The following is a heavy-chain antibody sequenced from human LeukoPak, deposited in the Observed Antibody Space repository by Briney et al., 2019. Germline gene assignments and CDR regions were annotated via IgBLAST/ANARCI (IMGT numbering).Heavy chain of an antibody. CDR3: ARDGQQWLVFDYYYGMDV. J-gene: IGHJ6*04. D-gene: IGHD6-19*01. V-gene: IGHV3-33*01. CDR1: GFTFSSYG. CDR2: IWHDGSNK. Sequence: AGGSLRLSCAASGFTFSSYGMHWVRQAPGKGLEWVAVIWHDGSNKYYADSVKGRFTISRDNSKNTLYLQMNSLRAEDTAVYYCARDGQQWLVFDYYYGMDVWGKGTTVTVSS.